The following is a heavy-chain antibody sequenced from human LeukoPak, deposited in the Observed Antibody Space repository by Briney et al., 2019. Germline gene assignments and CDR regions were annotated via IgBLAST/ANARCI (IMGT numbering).Heavy chain of an antibody. D-gene: IGHD1-7*01. CDR3: AKDRGNWNYVDWFDP. J-gene: IGHJ5*02. CDR2: INIEGSIT. V-gene: IGHV3-74*01. CDR1: GFSFSNYW. Sequence: GGSLRLSCAASGFSFSNYWMHWVRQTPGKGLVWVARINIEGSITTYADSVKGRFTTSRDNAKNTLYLQMNSLRAEDTAVYYCAKDRGNWNYVDWFDPWGQGTLVTVSS.